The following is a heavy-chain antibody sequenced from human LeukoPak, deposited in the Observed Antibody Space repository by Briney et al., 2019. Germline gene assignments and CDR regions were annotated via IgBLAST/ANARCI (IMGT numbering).Heavy chain of an antibody. Sequence: PGGSLRLSCAGSGFTFSTYSMNWVRQAPGKGLEWVSYISTTTGTTYYADSVKGRFTISRDNVENSLHLRMNSLRDEDTAIYYCAREVAGLDYWGQGILVTVSS. V-gene: IGHV3-48*02. CDR3: AREVAGLDY. J-gene: IGHJ4*02. CDR2: ISTTTGTT. D-gene: IGHD6-19*01. CDR1: GFTFSTYS.